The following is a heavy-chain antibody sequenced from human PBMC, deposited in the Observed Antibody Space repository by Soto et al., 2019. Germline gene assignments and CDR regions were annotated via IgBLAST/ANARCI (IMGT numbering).Heavy chain of an antibody. CDR3: ARVPGP. V-gene: IGHV4-30-2*01. Sequence: TLSLPFAVSGGSISSGGYSWSLIRQPPGKGLEWIGYIYHSGSTYYNPSLKSRVTMSVDRSKNLFYLKLSSVTAADTAVYYCARVPGPWGQGTLVTVSS. J-gene: IGHJ5*02. CDR2: IYHSGST. D-gene: IGHD7-27*01. CDR1: GGSISSGGYS.